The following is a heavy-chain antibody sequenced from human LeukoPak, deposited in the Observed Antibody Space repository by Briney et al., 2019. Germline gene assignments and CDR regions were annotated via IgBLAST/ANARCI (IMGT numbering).Heavy chain of an antibody. CDR2: ISGSGGST. V-gene: IGHV3-23*01. D-gene: IGHD3-3*01. Sequence: GGSLRPSCAASGFTFSNFAMSWVRQAPGKGLEWVSAISGSGGSTYYADSVKGRFTISRDNSKNTLYLQMNSLRAEDTAVYYCANNLGTYYDFWSGYSAGSSPYGMDVWGQGTTVTVSS. CDR1: GFTFSNFA. J-gene: IGHJ6*02. CDR3: ANNLGTYYDFWSGYSAGSSPYGMDV.